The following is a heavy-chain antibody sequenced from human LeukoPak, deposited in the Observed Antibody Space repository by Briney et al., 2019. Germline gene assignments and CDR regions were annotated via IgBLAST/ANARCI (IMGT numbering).Heavy chain of an antibody. CDR3: AKDPIAVAGTPDAFDI. CDR2: ISGSGGST. J-gene: IGHJ3*02. Sequence: GGSLRLSCAASGFTVSSNYISWVRQAPGKGLEWVSAISGSGGSTYYADSVKGRFTISRDNSKNTLYLQMNSLRAEDTAVYYCAKDPIAVAGTPDAFDIWGQGTLVTVSS. D-gene: IGHD6-19*01. V-gene: IGHV3-23*01. CDR1: GFTVSSNY.